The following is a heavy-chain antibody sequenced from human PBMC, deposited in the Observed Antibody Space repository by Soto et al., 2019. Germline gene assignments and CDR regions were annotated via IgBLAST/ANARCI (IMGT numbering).Heavy chain of an antibody. V-gene: IGHV4-31*03. Sequence: PSETLSLTCTVSGGSISSGGYYWSWIRQHPGKGLEWIGYIYYSGSTYYNPSLKSRVTISVDTSKNQFSLKLSSVTAADTAVYYCARAITEYYYDSSGYRFDPWGQGTLVTVSS. CDR1: GGSISSGGYY. J-gene: IGHJ5*02. CDR2: IYYSGST. D-gene: IGHD3-22*01. CDR3: ARAITEYYYDSSGYRFDP.